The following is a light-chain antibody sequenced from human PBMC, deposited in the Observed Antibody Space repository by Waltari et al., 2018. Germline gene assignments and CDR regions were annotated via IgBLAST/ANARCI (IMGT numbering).Light chain of an antibody. CDR3: QQYNSYPWT. V-gene: IGKV1-5*03. Sequence: DIQMTQSPSTLSASVGDRVTITCRASQSISSWLAWYQQKPGKAPKLLIYKASSLESGVPSRFSGRGSGTEFTLTISSLQPDDFATYYCQQYNSYPWTFGQGTKLEI. J-gene: IGKJ2*02. CDR2: KAS. CDR1: QSISSW.